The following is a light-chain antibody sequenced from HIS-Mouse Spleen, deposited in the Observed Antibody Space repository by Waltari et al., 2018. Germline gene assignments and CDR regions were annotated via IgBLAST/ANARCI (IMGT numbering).Light chain of an antibody. CDR2: KDS. V-gene: IGLV3-1*01. J-gene: IGLJ2*01. Sequence: SYELTQPPSVSVSPGQTASITCPGDKLGDKYACWYQQKQGQSPVLVIYKDSKRPSGIPEPFSGSNSGNTATLTISGTQAMEEADYYCQAWDSSTVVFGGGTKLTVL. CDR1: KLGDKY. CDR3: QAWDSSTVV.